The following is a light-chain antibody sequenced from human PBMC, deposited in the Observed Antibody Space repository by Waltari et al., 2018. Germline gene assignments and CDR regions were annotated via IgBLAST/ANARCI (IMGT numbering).Light chain of an antibody. Sequence: QLVLTQSPSASASLGASVKLPCTLSSGHSSSTIARHQPQPEKGPRYLMKVNSDGSHSKGDGIPDRFSGSSSGAERYLTISSLQSEDEADYYCQTWGTGIHVVFGGGTKLTVL. V-gene: IGLV4-69*01. CDR1: SGHSSST. J-gene: IGLJ2*01. CDR2: VNSDGSH. CDR3: QTWGTGIHVV.